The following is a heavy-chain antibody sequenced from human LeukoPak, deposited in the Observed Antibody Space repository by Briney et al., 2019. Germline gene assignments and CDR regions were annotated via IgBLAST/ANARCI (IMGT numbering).Heavy chain of an antibody. V-gene: IGHV1-69*13. Sequence: SVKVSCKAPGGTFSSYAISWVRQAPGQGLEWMGGIIPIFGTANYAQKFQGRVTITADESTSTAYMELSMLRSEDTAVYYCARGVVIDAFDIWGQGTMVTVSS. CDR1: GGTFSSYA. CDR2: IIPIFGTA. D-gene: IGHD2-21*01. J-gene: IGHJ3*02. CDR3: ARGVVIDAFDI.